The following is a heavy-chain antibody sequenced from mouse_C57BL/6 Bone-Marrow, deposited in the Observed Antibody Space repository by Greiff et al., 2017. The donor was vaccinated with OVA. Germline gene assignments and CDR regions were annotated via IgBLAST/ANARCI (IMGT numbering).Heavy chain of an antibody. CDR3: ARSLYYASFAY. J-gene: IGHJ3*01. D-gene: IGHD1-1*01. CDR2: IDPSDSFT. V-gene: IGHV1-50*01. CDR1: GYTFTSYW. Sequence: QVQLKQPGAELVKPGASVKLSCKASGYTFTSYWMQLVKQRPGQGLEWIGEIDPSDSFTTSNHKFKGKAPLTVAPSSSTAYMQRSSPTSEDAAVYYCARSLYYASFAYWGQGTLVTVSA.